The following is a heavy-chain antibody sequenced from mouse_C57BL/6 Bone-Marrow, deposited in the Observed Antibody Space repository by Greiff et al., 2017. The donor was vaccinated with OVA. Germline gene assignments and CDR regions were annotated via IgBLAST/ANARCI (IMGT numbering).Heavy chain of an antibody. V-gene: IGHV7-3*01. Sequence: EVKLMESGGGLVQPGGSLSLSCAASGFTFTDYYMSWVRQPPGKALEWLGFIRNKANGYTTEYSASVKGRFTISRDNSQSILYLQMNALRAEDSATYYCAIPGYEMDYWGQGTSVTVSS. CDR2: IRNKANGYTT. CDR3: AIPGYEMDY. CDR1: GFTFTDYY. J-gene: IGHJ4*01.